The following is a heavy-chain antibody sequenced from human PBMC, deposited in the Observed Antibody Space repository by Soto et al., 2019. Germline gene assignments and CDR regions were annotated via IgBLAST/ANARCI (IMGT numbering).Heavy chain of an antibody. CDR2: IKSKADGGTT. V-gene: IGHV3-15*01. J-gene: IGHJ6*02. CDR1: GFSFTNAW. CDR3: TDGMGV. Sequence: EVQLVESGGGLVKPGTSLRLSCAASGFSFTNAWMSWVRQAPGKGLEWVCRIKSKADGGTTTYATPVKGRFTISRDDSKNTLYMQMNSLKTEDSALYYCTDGMGVWGQGTTVTVSS.